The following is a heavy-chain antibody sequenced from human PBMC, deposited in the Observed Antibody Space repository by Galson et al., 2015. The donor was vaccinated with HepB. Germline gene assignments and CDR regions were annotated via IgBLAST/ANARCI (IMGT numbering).Heavy chain of an antibody. CDR1: GGTFSSYT. D-gene: IGHD3-9*01. Sequence: SVKVSCKASGGTFSSYTISWVRQAPGQGLEWMGRIIPILGVANYAQKFQGRVTITADKSTSTAYMELSSLRSEDTAVYYCARDKKPYDILTDYYGMDVWGQGTTVTVSS. CDR2: IIPILGVA. J-gene: IGHJ6*02. CDR3: ARDKKPYDILTDYYGMDV. V-gene: IGHV1-69*04.